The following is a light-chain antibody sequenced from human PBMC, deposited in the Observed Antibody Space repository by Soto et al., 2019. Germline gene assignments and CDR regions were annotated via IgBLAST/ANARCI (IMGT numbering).Light chain of an antibody. CDR1: QSVRSY. CDR3: QQPYSAPPWT. CDR2: NTT. V-gene: IGKV1-39*01. J-gene: IGKJ1*01. Sequence: DIQKTQSPSSLSASVGDTITITCRASQSVRSYLNWYQQKPGKAPDLLIYNTTSLKSDVPSRFSGSGSETHFTLTITSLQPEDFATYFCQQPYSAPPWTFGPGTKVDIK.